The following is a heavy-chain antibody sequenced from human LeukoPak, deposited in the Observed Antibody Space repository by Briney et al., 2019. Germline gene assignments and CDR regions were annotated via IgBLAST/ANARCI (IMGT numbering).Heavy chain of an antibody. Sequence: ASVKVSCKASGYTFTGYYMHWVRQAPGQGLEWMGWINPNSGGTNYAQKFQGRVTMTRDTSISTAYMELSRLSPHDTAVYYHASAANWELRLDWARGTLVTVSS. CDR3: ASAANWELRLD. J-gene: IGHJ4*02. CDR2: INPNSGGT. V-gene: IGHV1-2*02. CDR1: GYTFTGYY. D-gene: IGHD1-26*01.